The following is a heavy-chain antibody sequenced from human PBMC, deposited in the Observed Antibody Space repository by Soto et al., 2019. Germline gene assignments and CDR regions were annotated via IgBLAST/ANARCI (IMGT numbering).Heavy chain of an antibody. Sequence: QVQLVESGGGVVQPGRSLRLSCAASVFTFSSYAMHWVRQAPGKGLEWVAVISYDGSNKYYADSVKGRFTISRDNSKNTLYLQMNSLRAEDTAVYYCARGEDYFDYWGQGTLVTVSS. V-gene: IGHV3-30-3*01. CDR2: ISYDGSNK. D-gene: IGHD3-16*01. CDR3: ARGEDYFDY. J-gene: IGHJ4*02. CDR1: VFTFSSYA.